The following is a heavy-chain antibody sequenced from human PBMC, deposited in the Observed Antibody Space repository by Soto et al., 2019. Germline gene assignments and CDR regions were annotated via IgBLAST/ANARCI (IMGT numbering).Heavy chain of an antibody. D-gene: IGHD2-2*01. CDR2: MNPNSGNT. V-gene: IGHV1-8*01. CDR1: GYTFTSYD. CDR3: ARGASRYCSSTSCYDDY. Sequence: QVQLVQSGAEVKKPGASVKVSCKASGYTFTSYDINWVRQATGQGLEWMGWMNPNSGNTGYAQKFQGRVTMTRNTSISISYMELSSLRSEDTAVYYCARGASRYCSSTSCYDDYWGQGTLVTVSS. J-gene: IGHJ4*02.